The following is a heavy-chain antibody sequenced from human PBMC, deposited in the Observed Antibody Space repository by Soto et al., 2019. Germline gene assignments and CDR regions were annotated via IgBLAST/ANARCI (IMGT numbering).Heavy chain of an antibody. D-gene: IGHD6-6*01. CDR1: GFTFSIYA. V-gene: IGHV3-23*01. CDR3: PKGLEQLAEAFDY. CDR2: ISGSGGST. Sequence: GPLRLSCSASGFTFSIYAMSWVLQAPGKGLEWVSAISGSGGSTYYADSVKGRFTISRDNSKNTLYLQMNSLRAEDTAVYYCPKGLEQLAEAFDYWGQGTLVTVSS. J-gene: IGHJ4*02.